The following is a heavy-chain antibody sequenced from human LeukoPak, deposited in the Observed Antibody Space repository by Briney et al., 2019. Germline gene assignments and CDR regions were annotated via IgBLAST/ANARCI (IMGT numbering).Heavy chain of an antibody. CDR1: GYTFTSYG. J-gene: IGHJ5*02. Sequence: ASVKVSCKASGYTFTSYGISWVRQAPGQGLEWMGWTSAYNGNTNYAQKLQGRVTMTTDTSTSTAYMELRSLRSDDTAVYYCARVDSGWYKENWFDPWGQGTLVTVSS. V-gene: IGHV1-18*01. D-gene: IGHD6-19*01. CDR2: TSAYNGNT. CDR3: ARVDSGWYKENWFDP.